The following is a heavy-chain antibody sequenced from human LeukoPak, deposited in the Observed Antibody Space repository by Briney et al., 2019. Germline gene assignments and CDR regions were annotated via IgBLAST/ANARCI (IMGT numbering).Heavy chain of an antibody. CDR2: MFPDGRT. Sequence: PGGSLRLSCAVSGLSVNDNYMSWVRQAPGKGLQWVSVMFPDGRTYYADSVKGRFTISRDLARNTLLLQMHSLRADDTAVHYCARTNPVYGDYDYWGQGTLVTVSS. D-gene: IGHD4-17*01. CDR3: ARTNPVYGDYDY. V-gene: IGHV3-53*01. CDR1: GLSVNDNY. J-gene: IGHJ4*02.